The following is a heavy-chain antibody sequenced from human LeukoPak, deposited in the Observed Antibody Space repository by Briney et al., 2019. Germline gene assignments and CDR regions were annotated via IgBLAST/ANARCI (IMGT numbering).Heavy chain of an antibody. CDR1: GGSISSYY. D-gene: IGHD2-15*01. Sequence: SETLSLTCTVSGGSISSYYWSWIRQPPGKGLEWIGYIYTSGSTNYNPSLKSRGTISVDTSKNQFSLKLSSVTAADTAVYYCARQLVNWFDPWGQGTLVTVSS. J-gene: IGHJ5*02. CDR3: ARQLVNWFDP. CDR2: IYTSGST. V-gene: IGHV4-4*09.